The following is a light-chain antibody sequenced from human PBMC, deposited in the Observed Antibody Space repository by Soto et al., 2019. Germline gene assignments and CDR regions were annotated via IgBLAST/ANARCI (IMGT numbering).Light chain of an antibody. J-gene: IGKJ1*01. Sequence: DIQMTQSPSTLSGSVGDRVTITCRASQTISSWLAWYQQKPGKAPKLLIYKASTLKSGVPSRFSGSGSGTEFTLTISSLQPHDFATYYCQHYNSYSAAFGQGTKWIS. V-gene: IGKV1-5*03. CDR1: QTISSW. CDR3: QHYNSYSAA. CDR2: KAS.